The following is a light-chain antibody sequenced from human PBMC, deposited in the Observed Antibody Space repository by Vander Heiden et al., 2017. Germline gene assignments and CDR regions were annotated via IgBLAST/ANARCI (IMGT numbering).Light chain of an antibody. V-gene: IGKV3-15*01. CDR3: QQYNNWAPLT. CDR1: RGVSSN. J-gene: IGKJ4*01. CDR2: GAT. Sequence: EIVMTHSPATPSVSAGESSTLSCRASRGVSSNVAWYQQPPDQPPRLLIYGATTRATGIAASFSGSGSATEFTLTISSLQSEDFAVYCCQQYNNWAPLTFGGGTKVEIK.